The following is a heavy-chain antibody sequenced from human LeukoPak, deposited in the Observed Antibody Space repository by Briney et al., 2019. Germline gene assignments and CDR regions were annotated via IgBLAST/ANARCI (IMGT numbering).Heavy chain of an antibody. CDR1: GGSFSGYY. J-gene: IGHJ1*01. D-gene: IGHD3-22*01. V-gene: IGHV4-34*01. CDR2: INHSGST. Sequence: SETLSLTRAVYGGSFSGYYWSWIRQPPGKGLEWIGEINHSGSTNYNPSLKSRVTISVDTSKNQFSLKLSSVTAADTAVYYCARVGDSSGYYYGITEYFQHWGQGTLVTVSS. CDR3: ARVGDSSGYYYGITEYFQH.